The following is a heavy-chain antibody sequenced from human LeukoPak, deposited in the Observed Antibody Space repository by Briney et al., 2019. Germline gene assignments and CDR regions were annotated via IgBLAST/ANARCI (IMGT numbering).Heavy chain of an antibody. CDR2: IYYSGST. V-gene: IGHV4-39*01. J-gene: IGHJ3*02. D-gene: IGHD3-3*01. Sequence: PSETLSLTCTVSGGSISSSSYYWGWIRQPPGKGLEWIGSIYYSGSTYYNPSLKSRVTISVDTSKNQFSLKLSSVTAADTAVYYCAGYDFWSGSTNAFDIWGQGTMVTVSS. CDR3: AGYDFWSGSTNAFDI. CDR1: GGSISSSSYY.